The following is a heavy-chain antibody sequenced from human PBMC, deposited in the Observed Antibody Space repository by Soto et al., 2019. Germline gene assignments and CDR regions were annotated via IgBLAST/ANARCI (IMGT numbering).Heavy chain of an antibody. Sequence: PSETLSLTCAVCGGSFRGYYGSGMRQPPGKGLEWIGEINHSGSTNYNPSLKSRVTISVDTSKNQFSLKLSSVTAADTAVYYCARGGPTYYYSGMDVWGQGTTVTVSS. D-gene: IGHD1-26*01. CDR2: INHSGST. CDR3: ARGGPTYYYSGMDV. J-gene: IGHJ6*02. V-gene: IGHV4-34*01. CDR1: GGSFRGYY.